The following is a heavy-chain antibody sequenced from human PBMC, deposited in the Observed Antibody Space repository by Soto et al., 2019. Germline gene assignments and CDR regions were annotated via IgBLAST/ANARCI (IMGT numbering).Heavy chain of an antibody. CDR1: GGSISSYY. CDR3: AKASITMIVVVITTHFDY. D-gene: IGHD3-22*01. CDR2: IYYSGST. V-gene: IGHV4-59*01. J-gene: IGHJ4*02. Sequence: PSETLSLTCTVSGGSISSYYWSWIRQPPGKGQEWIGYIYYSGSTNYNPSLKSRVTISVDTSKNQFSLKLSSVTAADTAVYYCAKASITMIVVVITTHFDYWGQGNLGTVSS.